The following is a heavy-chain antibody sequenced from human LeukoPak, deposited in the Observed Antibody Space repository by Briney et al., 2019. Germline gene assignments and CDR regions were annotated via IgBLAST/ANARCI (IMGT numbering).Heavy chain of an antibody. Sequence: PSETLSLTCTVSGGSISSYYWSWIRQPPGKGLEWIGYIYYSGSTNYNPSLKSRVTISVDTSKNQFSLKLGSVTAADTAVYYCAKDYYYGMDVWGQGTTVTVSS. CDR1: GGSISSYY. CDR2: IYYSGST. CDR3: AKDYYYGMDV. D-gene: IGHD2-15*01. V-gene: IGHV4-59*01. J-gene: IGHJ6*02.